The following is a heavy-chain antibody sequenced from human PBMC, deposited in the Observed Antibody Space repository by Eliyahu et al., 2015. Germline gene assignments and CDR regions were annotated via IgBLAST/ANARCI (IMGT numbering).Heavy chain of an antibody. CDR3: ARAGTTNSYYFDY. Sequence: QVQLVQSGAEVKKPGSSVKVSCKAXGGTFSSYAISWVRXAPGQGLEWVGGIIPIFGTANYAQKFQGRVTITADESTSTAYMELSSLRSEDTAVYYCARAGTTNSYYFDYWGQGTLVTVSS. D-gene: IGHD1-7*01. V-gene: IGHV1-69*01. J-gene: IGHJ4*02. CDR1: GGTFSSYA. CDR2: IIPIFGTA.